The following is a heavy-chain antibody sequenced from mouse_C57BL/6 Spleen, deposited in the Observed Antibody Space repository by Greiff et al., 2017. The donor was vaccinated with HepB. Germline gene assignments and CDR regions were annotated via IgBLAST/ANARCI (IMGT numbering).Heavy chain of an antibody. V-gene: IGHV10-1*01. CDR1: GFSFNTYA. J-gene: IGHJ3*01. CDR2: IRSKSNNYAT. CDR3: VRQGIYYGNSAWFAY. Sequence: EVQVVESGGGLVQPKGSLKLSCAASGFSFNTYAMNWVRQAPGKGLEWVARIRSKSNNYATYYADSVKDRFTISRDDSESMLYLQMNNLKTEDTAMYYCVRQGIYYGNSAWFAYWGQGTLVTVSA. D-gene: IGHD2-1*01.